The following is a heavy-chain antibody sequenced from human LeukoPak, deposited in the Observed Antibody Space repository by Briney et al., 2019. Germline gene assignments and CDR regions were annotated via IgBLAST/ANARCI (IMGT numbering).Heavy chain of an antibody. D-gene: IGHD1-26*01. CDR1: SGSLGTYY. CDR2: ISYSGST. J-gene: IGHJ4*02. Sequence: SETLSLTCTVSSGSLGTYYWAWIRQTPGKGLEWIGYISYSGSTKHNPSLTRRITISLDTSKNQSSLELRSMTAADTAMYYCARQAGSFTTFDFWGQGTLVTVSS. V-gene: IGHV4-59*08. CDR3: ARQAGSFTTFDF.